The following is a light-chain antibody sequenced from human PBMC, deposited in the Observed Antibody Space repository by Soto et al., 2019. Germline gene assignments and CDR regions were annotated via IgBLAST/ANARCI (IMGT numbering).Light chain of an antibody. Sequence: IALTQSPGTLSLSPEERATRSCGASHTISSNYLAWFQQKPGQAPRLLISTASNRATGIPDRFSGSGSGTDVTLTITRLDPEDFAVYYCLQYGSSPHTFGQGTRLEI. J-gene: IGKJ5*01. CDR2: TAS. CDR1: HTISSNY. V-gene: IGKV3-20*01. CDR3: LQYGSSPHT.